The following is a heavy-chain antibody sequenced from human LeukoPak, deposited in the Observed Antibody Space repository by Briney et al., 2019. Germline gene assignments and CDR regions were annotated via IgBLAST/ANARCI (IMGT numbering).Heavy chain of an antibody. J-gene: IGHJ4*02. D-gene: IGHD3-10*01. CDR3: ARDSGVRGVVDY. Sequence: PSETLSPTCTVSGGSISSYFWSWIRQPPGKGLEWIGYIYNSGNTNYNPSLKSRVTISVDTSKNQFSLNLSSVTAADTAVYYCARDSGVRGVVDYWGQGTLVTVSS. V-gene: IGHV4-59*01. CDR2: IYNSGNT. CDR1: GGSISSYF.